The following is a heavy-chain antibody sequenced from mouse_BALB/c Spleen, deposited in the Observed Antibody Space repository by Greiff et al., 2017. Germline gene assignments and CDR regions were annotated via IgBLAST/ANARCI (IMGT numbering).Heavy chain of an antibody. CDR3: ARETARATYAY. CDR2: ISSGGSYT. J-gene: IGHJ3*01. CDR1: GFTFSSYA. V-gene: IGHV5-9-4*01. Sequence: VQLVESGGGLVKPGGSLKLSCAASGFTFSSYAMSWVRQSPEKRLEWVAEISSGGSYTYYPDTVTGRFTISRDNAKNTLYLEMSSLRSEDTAMYYCARETARATYAYWGQGTLVTVSA. D-gene: IGHD3-2*01.